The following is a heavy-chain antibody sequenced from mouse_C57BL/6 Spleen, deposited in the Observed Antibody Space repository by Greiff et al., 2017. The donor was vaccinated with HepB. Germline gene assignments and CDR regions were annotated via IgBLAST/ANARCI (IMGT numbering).Heavy chain of an antibody. D-gene: IGHD1-1*01. V-gene: IGHV7-3*01. J-gene: IGHJ4*01. CDR2: IRNKANGYTT. Sequence: EVKLVESGGGLVQPGGSLSLSCAASGFTFTDYYMSWVRQPPGKALEWLGFIRNKANGYTTEYSASVKGRFTISRDNSQSILYLQMNALRAEDSATYYCGGGSSYSYAMDYWGQGTSVTVSS. CDR3: GGGSSYSYAMDY. CDR1: GFTFTDYY.